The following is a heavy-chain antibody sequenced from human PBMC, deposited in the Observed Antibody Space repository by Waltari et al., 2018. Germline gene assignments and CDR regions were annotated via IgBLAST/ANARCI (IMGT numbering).Heavy chain of an antibody. CDR2: IYYSGST. J-gene: IGHJ4*02. V-gene: IGHV4-38-2*01. Sequence: QVQLQESGPGLVKPSETLSLTCAVSGYSISSGYYWGWIRQPPGKGLEWIGYIYYSGSTNYNPSLKSRVTISVDTSKNQFSLKLSSVTAADTAVYYCACTPAAAISGIDYWGQGTLVTVSS. CDR3: ACTPAAAISGIDY. CDR1: GYSISSGYY. D-gene: IGHD2-2*01.